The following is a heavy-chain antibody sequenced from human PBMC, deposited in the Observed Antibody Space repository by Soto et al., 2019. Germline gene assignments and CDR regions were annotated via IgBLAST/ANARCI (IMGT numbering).Heavy chain of an antibody. CDR1: GGSISSYY. J-gene: IGHJ4*02. CDR3: AREGSGGNFVNYYFDY. CDR2: IYYSGST. V-gene: IGHV4-59*01. Sequence: QVQLQESGPGLVKPSETLSLTCTVSGGSISSYYWSWIRQPPGKGLEWIGYIYYSGSTNYNPSLKSRVTISVDTSKNQFSLKLSSVTAADTAVYYCAREGSGGNFVNYYFDYWGQGTLVTVS. D-gene: IGHD2-21*02.